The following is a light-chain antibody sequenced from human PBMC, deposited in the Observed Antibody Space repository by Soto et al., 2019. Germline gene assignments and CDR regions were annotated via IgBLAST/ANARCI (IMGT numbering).Light chain of an antibody. CDR1: QSVSSN. V-gene: IGKV3-15*01. J-gene: IGKJ2*01. CDR2: DAS. CDR3: QQYNNWPPYT. Sequence: ERVLTQSPATLSVSPGERATLSCRASQSVSSNLAWYQQKPGQAPRLLIYDASTRATGIPARFSGSGSGTECTLTISSLQSEDFALYYCQQYNNWPPYTFGQGTKLEIK.